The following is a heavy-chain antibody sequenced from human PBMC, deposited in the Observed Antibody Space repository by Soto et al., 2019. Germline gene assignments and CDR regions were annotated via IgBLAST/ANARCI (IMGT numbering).Heavy chain of an antibody. CDR2: IYWDDDK. J-gene: IGHJ4*02. V-gene: IGHV2-5*02. D-gene: IGHD3-3*01. CDR1: GFSFTTSGVG. Sequence: QVTLKESGPALVKPTQTLTLTCTFSGFSFTTSGVGVGWLRQPPGKALEWLALIYWDDDKRYSPFLKTRLTITKDTSKHQVVLTMTNMAPVDTATYFCARRRFGPNYFSSAYFDFWGLGTLVTVSS. CDR3: ARRRFGPNYFSSAYFDF.